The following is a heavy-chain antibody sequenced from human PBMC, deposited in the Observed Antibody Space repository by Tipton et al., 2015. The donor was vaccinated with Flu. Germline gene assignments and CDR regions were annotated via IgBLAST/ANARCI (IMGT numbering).Heavy chain of an antibody. Sequence: QSEPEVKKPGASVKVSCKASGYTFTSYYMHWVRQAPGQGLEWMGIINPSGGSTSYAQKFQGRVTMTRDTSTSTVYMELSSLRSEDTAVYYCARDAGQGYYDSSGYYPEYFQHWGQGTLVTVSS. V-gene: IGHV1-46*01. CDR2: INPSGGST. D-gene: IGHD3-22*01. J-gene: IGHJ1*01. CDR1: GYTFTSYY. CDR3: ARDAGQGYYDSSGYYPEYFQH.